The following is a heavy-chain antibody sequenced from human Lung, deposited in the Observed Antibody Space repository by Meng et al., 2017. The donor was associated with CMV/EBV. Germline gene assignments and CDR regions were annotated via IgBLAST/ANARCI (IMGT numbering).Heavy chain of an antibody. V-gene: IGHV3-48*03. Sequence: GGSXRLXCAAPGFTFSSYEMNWVRQAPGKGLEWVSYISSSGSTIYYADSVKGRFTISRDNAKNSLYLQMNSLRAEDTAVYYCARDEAYGMDVWGPGTTVTVSS. J-gene: IGHJ6*02. CDR3: ARDEAYGMDV. CDR1: GFTFSSYE. CDR2: ISSSGSTI.